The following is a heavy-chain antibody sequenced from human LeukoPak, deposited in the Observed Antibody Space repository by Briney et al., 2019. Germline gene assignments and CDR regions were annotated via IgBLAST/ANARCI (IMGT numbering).Heavy chain of an antibody. Sequence: GRSLRLSCAASGFTFSSYGMHWVRQAPGKGLEWEAVIWYDGSNKYYADSVKGRFTISRDNSKNTLYLQMNSLRAEDTAVYYCARDLYYYDSSGSFRDWGQGTLVTVSS. V-gene: IGHV3-33*01. CDR3: ARDLYYYDSSGSFRD. D-gene: IGHD3-22*01. CDR2: IWYDGSNK. CDR1: GFTFSSYG. J-gene: IGHJ4*02.